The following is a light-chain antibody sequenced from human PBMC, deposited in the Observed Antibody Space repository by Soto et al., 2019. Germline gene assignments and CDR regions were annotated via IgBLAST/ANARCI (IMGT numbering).Light chain of an antibody. CDR1: QSISTY. J-gene: IGKJ1*01. Sequence: IQRTQSPSSLSASVGDRVSITCRASQSISTYLNWYQQKAGLAPKLLIYAASSLQSGVPSRFSGSGSGTDFTLTISSLQPEDFATYYCQQTYSTPPTFGQGTKVDIK. V-gene: IGKV1-39*01. CDR2: AAS. CDR3: QQTYSTPPT.